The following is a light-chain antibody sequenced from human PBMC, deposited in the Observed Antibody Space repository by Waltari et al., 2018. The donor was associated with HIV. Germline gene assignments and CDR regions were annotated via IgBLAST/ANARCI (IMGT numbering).Light chain of an antibody. V-gene: IGKV4-1*01. J-gene: IGKJ4*01. CDR3: QQYYTLRST. CDR2: WAS. Sequence: DIVMTQSPDSLAVSLGERATVTCTSSRTVLYNRNYSAWYQQKPGQAPKVLIYWASTRAFGVPDRFSGSGSGTDFSLTISRVQADDVAIYYCQQYYTLRSTFGGGTKIEI. CDR1: RTVLYNRNY.